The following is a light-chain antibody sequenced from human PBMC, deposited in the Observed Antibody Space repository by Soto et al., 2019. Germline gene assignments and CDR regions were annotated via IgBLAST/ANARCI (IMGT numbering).Light chain of an antibody. CDR3: QQLNSYPLT. V-gene: IGKV1-9*01. CDR2: AAS. CDR1: QDISSY. Sequence: DIQLTQSPSFLSASVGDRVTITCRASQDISSYLAWYQQKPGKAPKLLIYAASSLQSGVPSRFSGSGSGTEFTLTISSLQPEDVATYYCQQLNSYPLTFGGGTKVEIK. J-gene: IGKJ4*01.